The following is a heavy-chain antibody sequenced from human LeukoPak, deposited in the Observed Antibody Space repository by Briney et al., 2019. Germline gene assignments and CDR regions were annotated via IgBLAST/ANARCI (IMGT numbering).Heavy chain of an antibody. J-gene: IGHJ4*02. CDR2: ISGSGGST. D-gene: IGHD1-26*01. V-gene: IGHV3-23*01. Sequence: GGSLRLSCAASGFTFSSYGMSWVRQAPGKGLEWVSAISGSGGSTYYADSVKGRFTISRDNSKNTLYLQMNSLRAEDTAVYYCARRGRVGATSGHIDYWGQGTLVTVSS. CDR3: ARRGRVGATSGHIDY. CDR1: GFTFSSYG.